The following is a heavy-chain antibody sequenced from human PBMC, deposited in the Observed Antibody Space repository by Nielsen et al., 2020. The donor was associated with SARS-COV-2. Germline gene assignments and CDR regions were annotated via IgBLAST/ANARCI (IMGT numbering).Heavy chain of an antibody. D-gene: IGHD2/OR15-2a*01. J-gene: IGHJ6*03. CDR1: GFTFSSYA. Sequence: GESLKISCAASGFTFSSYAMHWVRQAPGKGLEWVAVISYDGSNKYYADSVKGRFTISRDNSKNTLYLQMNSLRGEDTAVYYCARAIRSPTWYYYMDVWGKGTTVTVSS. CDR3: ARAIRSPTWYYYMDV. V-gene: IGHV3-30-3*01. CDR2: ISYDGSNK.